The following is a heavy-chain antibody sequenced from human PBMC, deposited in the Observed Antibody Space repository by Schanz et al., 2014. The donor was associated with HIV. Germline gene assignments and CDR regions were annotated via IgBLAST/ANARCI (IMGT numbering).Heavy chain of an antibody. V-gene: IGHV4-34*01. Sequence: QVQLQQWGAGLLKTSETLSLTCAVYGGSFRGYYWTWIRQFPGMGLEWIGKVRHTGGTNYNPSLKSRVTMSVDTSKNQFSLKLTSVTAADTAVYFCARGDFGGNSVDYWGHGNLVTVSS. CDR1: GGSFRGYY. D-gene: IGHD2-21*02. J-gene: IGHJ4*01. CDR2: VRHTGGT. CDR3: ARGDFGGNSVDY.